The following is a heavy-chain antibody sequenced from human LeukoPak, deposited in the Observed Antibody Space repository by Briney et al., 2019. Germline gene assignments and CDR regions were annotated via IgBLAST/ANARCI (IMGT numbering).Heavy chain of an antibody. J-gene: IGHJ4*02. CDR3: AAAPYYYGSGSYPYYFDY. CDR2: ISGSGGST. CDR1: GYSFSSYW. V-gene: IGHV3-23*01. D-gene: IGHD3-10*01. Sequence: GESLKISCKGSGYSFSSYWIGWVRQAPGKGLEWVSAISGSGGSTYYADSVKGRFTISRDNSKNTLYLQMNSLRAEDTAVYYCAAAPYYYGSGSYPYYFDYWGQGTLVTVSS.